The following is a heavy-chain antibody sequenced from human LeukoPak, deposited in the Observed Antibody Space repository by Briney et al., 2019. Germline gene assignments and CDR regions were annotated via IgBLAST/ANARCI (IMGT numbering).Heavy chain of an antibody. V-gene: IGHV1-69*05. CDR1: GGTFISYA. CDR3: ARGTGIAAALQ. D-gene: IGHD6-13*01. Sequence: SVKVSCKASGGTFISYAVSWVRQAPGQGLEWMGGIIPIFGTTNYAQKFQGRVTITRDTSASTAYMELSSLRSEDTAVYYCARGTGIAAALQWGQGTLVTVSS. CDR2: IIPIFGTT. J-gene: IGHJ4*02.